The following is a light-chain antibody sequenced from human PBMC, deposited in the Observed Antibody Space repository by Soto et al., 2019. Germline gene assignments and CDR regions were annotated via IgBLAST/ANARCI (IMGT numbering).Light chain of an antibody. CDR2: AAS. CDR3: QQSYSTPPLT. J-gene: IGKJ4*01. V-gene: IGKV1-39*01. CDR1: QSSSSY. Sequence: DLQMTQSPSSLSASVGDRVTITCRASQSSSSYLNWYQQKPGKAPKLLIYAASSLQSGVPSRFSGSGSGTEFTITISSLQPEDFATYYCQQSYSTPPLTFGGGTKVELK.